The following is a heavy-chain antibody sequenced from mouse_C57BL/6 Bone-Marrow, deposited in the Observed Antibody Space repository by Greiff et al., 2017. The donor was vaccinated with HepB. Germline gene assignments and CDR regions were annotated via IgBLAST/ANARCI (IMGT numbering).Heavy chain of an antibody. J-gene: IGHJ1*03. CDR2: IYPGDGDT. D-gene: IGHD1-1*01. CDR1: GYAFSSSW. CDR3: AREDYYGSSFYWYFDV. Sequence: QVQLQQPGAELVKPGASVKMSCKASGYAFSSSWMNWVKQRPGKGLEWIGRIYPGDGDTNYNGKFKGKATLTADKSSSTAYMQLSSLTSEDSAVYFCAREDYYGSSFYWYFDVWGTGTTVTVSS. V-gene: IGHV1-82*01.